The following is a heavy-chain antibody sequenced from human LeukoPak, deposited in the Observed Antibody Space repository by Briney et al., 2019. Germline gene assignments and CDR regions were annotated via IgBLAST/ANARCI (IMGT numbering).Heavy chain of an antibody. J-gene: IGHJ3*02. V-gene: IGHV1-18*01. CDR3: ARESGSDALDI. CDR2: ISAYNGDI. Sequence: ASVKVSCTASGYTFTKYGVSWVREAPGHGLEWMGWISAYNGDIKYAQRGKGRVTMTTDTSTSTVYMELRSLRSDDTAVYYCARESGSDALDIWGQGTMVTVSS. CDR1: GYTFTKYG.